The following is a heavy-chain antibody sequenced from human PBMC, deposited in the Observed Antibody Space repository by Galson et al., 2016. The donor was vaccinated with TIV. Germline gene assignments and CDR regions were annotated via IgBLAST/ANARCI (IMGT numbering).Heavy chain of an antibody. V-gene: IGHV3-7*01. CDR2: IKQDGSEK. CDR1: GFTFRTYW. Sequence: SLRLSCAVSGFTFRTYWMSWVRQAPGKGLEWVASIKQDGSEKFYVESVRGRFSISRDNAEESLYLQMSSLSAEDTAVYFCAREASRGGNCFWGWNCYYGMDGWGQGTTVTVSS. D-gene: IGHD2-15*01. CDR3: AREASRGGNCFWGWNCYYGMDG. J-gene: IGHJ6*02.